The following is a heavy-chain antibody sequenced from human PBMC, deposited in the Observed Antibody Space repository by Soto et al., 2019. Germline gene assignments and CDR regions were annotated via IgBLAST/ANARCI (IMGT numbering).Heavy chain of an antibody. CDR3: AKEGGLSGSYYISSSYYFAY. D-gene: IGHD1-26*01. CDR1: GFTFSSYG. CDR2: ISYDGSNT. J-gene: IGHJ4*02. Sequence: GGSLRLSCVASGFTFSSYGMHWVRQAPGKGLEWVAIISYDGSNTYYADSVKGRFTISRDNSKNTLYLQMNSLRAEDTSVYYCAKEGGLSGSYYISSSYYFAYWGQRTLVPVSS. V-gene: IGHV3-30*18.